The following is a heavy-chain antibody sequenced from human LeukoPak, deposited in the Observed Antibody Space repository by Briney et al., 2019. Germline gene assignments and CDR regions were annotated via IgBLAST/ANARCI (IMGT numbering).Heavy chain of an antibody. CDR3: ATEHSGWLRPFEY. D-gene: IGHD6-19*01. CDR1: GASVSSYS. CDR2: LYTSGST. J-gene: IGHJ4*02. Sequence: PSETLSLTCTISGASVSSYSWNWIRQPAGMGLEWIGRLYTSGSTNYNPSLKSRVTMSVDTSKNQFSLKLSSVTSADTAVYYCATEHSGWLRPFEYWGQGALITVSS. V-gene: IGHV4-4*07.